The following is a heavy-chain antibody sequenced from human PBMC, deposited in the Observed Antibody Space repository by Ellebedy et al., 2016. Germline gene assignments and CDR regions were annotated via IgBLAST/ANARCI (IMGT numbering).Heavy chain of an antibody. D-gene: IGHD5-24*01. CDR3: ATITDQGIY. J-gene: IGHJ4*02. CDR2: IVTAGDP. CDR1: GFTFSSYD. V-gene: IGHV3-13*05. Sequence: GESLKISCAASGFTFSSYDMHWVRQATGKGLEWVSAIVTAGDPYYLGSVMGRFTISRENAKNSFFLQMNSLRAGDTAVYYCATITDQGIYWGQGTLVTVSS.